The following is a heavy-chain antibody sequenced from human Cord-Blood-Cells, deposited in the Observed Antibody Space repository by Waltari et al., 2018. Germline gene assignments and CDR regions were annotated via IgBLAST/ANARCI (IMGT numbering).Heavy chain of an antibody. CDR1: GFTFSSYW. J-gene: IGHJ2*01. D-gene: IGHD3-10*01. CDR2: IKQDGSEK. Sequence: EVQLVESGGGLVQPGGSLRLSCAASGFTFSSYWMSWVRQAPGKGLEWVANIKQDGSEKYYVDSVKGRFTISRDNAKNSLYLQMNSLRAEDTAVYYCARDWFGEDWYFDLWGRGTLVTVSS. V-gene: IGHV3-7*01. CDR3: ARDWFGEDWYFDL.